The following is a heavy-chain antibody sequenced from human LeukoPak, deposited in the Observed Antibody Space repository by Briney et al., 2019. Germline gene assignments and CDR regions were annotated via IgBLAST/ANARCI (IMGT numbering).Heavy chain of an antibody. D-gene: IGHD6-19*01. J-gene: IGHJ4*02. CDR3: AAELYSSCWSFDY. CDR1: GFTFTSSA. CDR2: IFVGSGNT. Sequence: SVTVSRKASGFTFTSSALQWVRQARGQRLEGIGWIFVGSGNTNYAQKSQERVTITRDMTTSTAYMELSSLRSGDTAVDYCAAELYSSCWSFDYWGQGPWSPSPQ. V-gene: IGHV1-58*01.